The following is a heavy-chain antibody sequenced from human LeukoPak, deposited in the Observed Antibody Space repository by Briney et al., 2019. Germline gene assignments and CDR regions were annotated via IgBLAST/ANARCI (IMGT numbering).Heavy chain of an antibody. D-gene: IGHD2-15*01. CDR1: GGSFSGYC. J-gene: IGHJ1*01. V-gene: IGHV4-34*01. Sequence: SETLSLTCAVYGGSFSGYCWSWIRQPPGKGLEWIGEINHSGSTNYNPSLKSRVTMSVDTSKNQFSLKLSSVTAADTAVYYCARLATYCSGGSCYWSHEYFQHWGQGTLVTVSS. CDR2: INHSGST. CDR3: ARLATYCSGGSCYWSHEYFQH.